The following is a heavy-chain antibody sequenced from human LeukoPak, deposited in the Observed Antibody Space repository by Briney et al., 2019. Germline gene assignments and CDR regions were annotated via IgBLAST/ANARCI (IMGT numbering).Heavy chain of an antibody. D-gene: IGHD3-10*01. CDR3: AKDWGLLLWFGDMDV. Sequence: PGGSLRLSCAASGFTFSSYGMHWVRQAPGKGLEWVAVISYDGSNKYYADSVKGRFTISRDNSKNTLYLQMNSLRAEDTAVYYCAKDWGLLLWFGDMDVWGQGTTVTVSS. J-gene: IGHJ6*02. CDR2: ISYDGSNK. CDR1: GFTFSSYG. V-gene: IGHV3-30*18.